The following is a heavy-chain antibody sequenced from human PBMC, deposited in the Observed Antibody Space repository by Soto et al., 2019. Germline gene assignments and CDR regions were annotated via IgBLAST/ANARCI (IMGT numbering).Heavy chain of an antibody. D-gene: IGHD3-22*01. J-gene: IGHJ6*02. CDR2: IYYSGST. V-gene: IGHV4-31*03. CDR3: ARIEVDDSSGYYENNYYYYGMDV. Sequence: PSETLSLTCTVSGGSISSGGDYWSWIRQHPGKGKEWIGYIYYSGSTYYNPSLKSRVTISVDTSKKQYSLKLSSVNAADKTMYYCARIEVDDSSGYYENNYYYYGMDVWGQGTTVTVSS. CDR1: GGSISSGGDY.